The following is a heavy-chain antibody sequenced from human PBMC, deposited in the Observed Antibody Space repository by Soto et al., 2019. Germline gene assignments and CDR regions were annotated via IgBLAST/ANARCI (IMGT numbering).Heavy chain of an antibody. V-gene: IGHV4-30-2*01. Sequence: SQTLSLTCAVSGGSINSGGYFWTWVRQAPGKGLEWIGNIHHSGDTSYNPSLQSRVTLSVDTSKNQFSLNLTSVTAADTAVYYCARASWNRFDPWGQGPLVAVAS. D-gene: IGHD6-13*01. CDR3: ARASWNRFDP. CDR1: GGSINSGGYF. J-gene: IGHJ5*02. CDR2: IHHSGDT.